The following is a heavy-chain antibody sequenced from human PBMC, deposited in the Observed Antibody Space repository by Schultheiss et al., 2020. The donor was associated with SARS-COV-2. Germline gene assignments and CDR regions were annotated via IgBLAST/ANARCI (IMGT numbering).Heavy chain of an antibody. CDR1: GFTFSSYA. Sequence: GGSLRLSCTASGFTFSSYAMSWVRQAPGKGLEWVSYISSGGSTIYYADSVKGRFTISRDNSKNTLYLQMNSLRAEDTAVYYCERGRGTTVANWFDPWGQGTLVTVSS. CDR2: ISSGGSTI. V-gene: IGHV3-48*01. D-gene: IGHD4-11*01. CDR3: ERGRGTTVANWFDP. J-gene: IGHJ5*02.